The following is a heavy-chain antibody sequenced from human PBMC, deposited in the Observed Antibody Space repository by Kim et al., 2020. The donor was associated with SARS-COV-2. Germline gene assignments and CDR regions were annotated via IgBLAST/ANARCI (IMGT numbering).Heavy chain of an antibody. Sequence: AQKLHGRVTMTRDTSTSTVYMELSSLRSEDTAVYYCARSYDSSGYNGMDVWGQGTTVTVSS. CDR3: ARSYDSSGYNGMDV. J-gene: IGHJ6*02. D-gene: IGHD3-22*01. V-gene: IGHV1-46*01.